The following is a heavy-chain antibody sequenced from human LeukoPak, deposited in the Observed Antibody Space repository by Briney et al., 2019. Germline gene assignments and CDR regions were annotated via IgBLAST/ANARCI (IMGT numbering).Heavy chain of an antibody. J-gene: IGHJ6*04. CDR2: IKQDGREK. CDR1: GFTVSSNY. CDR3: ARDNWGF. V-gene: IGHV3-7*01. Sequence: PGGSLRLSCAASGFTVSSNYMSWVRQAPGKGLEWVANIKQDGREKYYVDSVKGRFTISRDNAKNSVYLQMNSLRAEDTAVYYCARDNWGFWGKGTTVTVSS. D-gene: IGHD7-27*01.